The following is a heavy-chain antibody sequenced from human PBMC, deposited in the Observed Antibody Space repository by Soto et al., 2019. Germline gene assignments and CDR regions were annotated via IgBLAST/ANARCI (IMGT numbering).Heavy chain of an antibody. CDR3: AKSGGTYGDNTERAERFDP. D-gene: IGHD4-17*01. Sequence: EVQLLASGGGLVQPGGSLRLSCAASGIIFNNYAMSWVRQAPGKGLEWVSVITDAGGRTYYAASAQGRFTISRDNYKNTLYLQMHSLRAEDTAIYYCAKSGGTYGDNTERAERFDPWGQGTLVTVSS. V-gene: IGHV3-23*01. CDR2: ITDAGGRT. J-gene: IGHJ5*02. CDR1: GIIFNNYA.